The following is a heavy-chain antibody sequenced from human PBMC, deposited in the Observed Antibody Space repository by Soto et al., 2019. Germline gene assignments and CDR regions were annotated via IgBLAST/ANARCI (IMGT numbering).Heavy chain of an antibody. CDR2: ISNSGNSK. CDR1: GFTFINYA. D-gene: IGHD3-3*01. J-gene: IGHJ5*02. CDR3: AKLNSRTILKGNGFDP. Sequence: ETLSLSCAASGFTFINYAMAWVRQAPGKGLEWVSGISNSGNSKYYADSVKGRFTISRDNSKNTLYLQMNSLGAEDTALYYCAKLNSRTILKGNGFDPWGQGTLVTVSS. V-gene: IGHV3-23*01.